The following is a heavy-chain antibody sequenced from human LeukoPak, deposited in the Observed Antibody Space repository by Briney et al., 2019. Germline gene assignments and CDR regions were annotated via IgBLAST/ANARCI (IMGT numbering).Heavy chain of an antibody. V-gene: IGHV4-39*07. D-gene: IGHD3-10*01. J-gene: IGHJ4*02. CDR1: GSSISSDIYY. CDR2: TNHNGNS. CDR3: VRDEASSGIKAIDY. Sequence: PSETLSLTCSVSGSSISSDIYYWGWIRQPPGQGLEWIASTNHNGNSAYKPSLRGRLTISLDTSQNQFSLKVTSVTAADTAVYYCVRDEASSGIKAIDYWGQGVLVTVSS.